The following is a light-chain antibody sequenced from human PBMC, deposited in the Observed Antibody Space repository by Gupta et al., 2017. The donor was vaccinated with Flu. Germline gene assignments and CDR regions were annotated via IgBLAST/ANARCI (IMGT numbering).Light chain of an antibody. J-gene: IGKJ2*01. CDR1: QSGLYSSNNKNY. CDR2: WAS. Sequence: DIVMTQSPDALAVSLGEGATINCKSSQSGLYSSNNKNYLAWYQQKPGQPPKLLIYWASTRESGVPDRFSGSGSGTDFTLTISSLQAGDVAVYYCQQDDSTPNTFGQGTKMEIK. V-gene: IGKV4-1*01. CDR3: QQDDSTPNT.